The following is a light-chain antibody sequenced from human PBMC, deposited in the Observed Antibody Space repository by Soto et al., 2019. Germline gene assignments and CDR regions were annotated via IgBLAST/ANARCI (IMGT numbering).Light chain of an antibody. CDR3: QKSYTTPIN. V-gene: IGKV1-39*01. Sequence: DIQITHSPSSLCASVLDRGILTCLASQTISSHLNWYQQKPGKAPNLLVYAASSLQSGVPSRFTGSGSGTDFTLTISSLQPEDFATYFCQKSYTTPINCGKGKRRAIK. CDR1: QTISSH. J-gene: IGKJ5*01. CDR2: AAS.